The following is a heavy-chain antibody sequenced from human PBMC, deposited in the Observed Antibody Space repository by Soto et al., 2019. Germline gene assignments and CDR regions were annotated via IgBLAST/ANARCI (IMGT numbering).Heavy chain of an antibody. D-gene: IGHD4-17*01. Sequence: QLQLRESGPGLVKPSETLSLTCTVSGGSISSSTYYWGWIRQPPGKGLEWIGSIYYSGGAYYNPSLNSRVTISVDTSTTQFSLKVRSVTAADTDVYYCATPGDYGDDPDAFDIWGQGTMVTVSS. CDR2: IYYSGGA. CDR1: GGSISSSTYY. CDR3: ATPGDYGDDPDAFDI. J-gene: IGHJ3*02. V-gene: IGHV4-39*01.